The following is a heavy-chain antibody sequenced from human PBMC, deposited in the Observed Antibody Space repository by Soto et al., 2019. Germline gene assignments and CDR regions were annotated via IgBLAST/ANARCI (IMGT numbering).Heavy chain of an antibody. CDR2: INPNSGGT. J-gene: IGHJ5*02. V-gene: IGHV1-2*04. D-gene: IGHD6-13*01. CDR3: ARGEFGYSSSWHWFDP. CDR1: GYTFTGYY. Sequence: ASVKVSCKASGYTFTGYYMHWVRQAPGQGLEWMGWINPNSGGTNYAQKFQGWVTMTRDTSISTAYMELSRLRSDDTAVYYCARGEFGYSSSWHWFDPWGQGTLVTVSS.